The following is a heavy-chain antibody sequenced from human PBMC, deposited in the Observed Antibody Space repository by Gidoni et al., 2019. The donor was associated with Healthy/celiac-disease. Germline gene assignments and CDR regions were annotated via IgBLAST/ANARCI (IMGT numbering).Heavy chain of an antibody. D-gene: IGHD6-6*01. CDR3: SKEAYSSSSLNWFDP. CDR1: GLTFSSYA. CDR2: IIGGSGST. V-gene: IGHV3-23*01. J-gene: IGHJ5*02. Sequence: EVQLLESGGGLVQPGGSLRLSCAAPGLTFSSYAMCWVRQAQGKGLVWVSAIIGGSGSTYYADSVTGRFTISRDNSNNTLYLQMHSLRAEDTAVYFCSKEAYSSSSLNWFDPWGQGTLVTVSS.